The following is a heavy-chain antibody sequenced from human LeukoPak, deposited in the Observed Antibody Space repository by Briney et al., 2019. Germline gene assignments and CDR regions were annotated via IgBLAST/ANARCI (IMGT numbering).Heavy chain of an antibody. CDR2: IYYSGST. Sequence: PSETLSLTCTVSGGSISSYYWSWIRQPPGKGLEWIGYIYYSGSTNYKPSLKSRVTISVETSKDQFSLKLRSVTAADTAVYYCARVTGYMIEDYFDYWGQGTLVTVSP. CDR1: GGSISSYY. D-gene: IGHD3-22*01. V-gene: IGHV4-59*01. J-gene: IGHJ4*02. CDR3: ARVTGYMIEDYFDY.